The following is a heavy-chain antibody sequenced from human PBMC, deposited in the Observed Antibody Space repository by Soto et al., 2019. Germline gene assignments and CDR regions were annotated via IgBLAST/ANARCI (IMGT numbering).Heavy chain of an antibody. CDR1: SGPDRSHN. D-gene: IGHD4-17*01. CDR3: VRQVIDYLHGLVDV. Sequence: QVQLQQSGPRLVKPSETLSLICTVSSGPDRSHNGCWIRQPPGRGLEWNGYAYYTGDTAYNPSHRGRVTISADTSTNDISFTLNSVTAADTAVYYCVRQVIDYLHGLVDVWGQGTTVSVSS. CDR2: AYYTGDT. V-gene: IGHV4-59*08. J-gene: IGHJ6*02.